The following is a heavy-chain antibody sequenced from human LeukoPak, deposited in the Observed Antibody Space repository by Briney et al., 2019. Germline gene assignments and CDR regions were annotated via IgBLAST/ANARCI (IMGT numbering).Heavy chain of an antibody. CDR1: GFTFADYG. CDR2: INWNGGST. D-gene: IGHD3-22*01. V-gene: IGHV3-20*04. Sequence: SGRSLRLSCAATGFTFADYGMSWVSQAPGKGLDWVAGINWNGGSTGYADFVKGRFTISRDNAKNSLYLQMNSLRAEDTALYYCARGYYDNPNYFDYWGQGTLVTVSA. CDR3: ARGYYDNPNYFDY. J-gene: IGHJ4*02.